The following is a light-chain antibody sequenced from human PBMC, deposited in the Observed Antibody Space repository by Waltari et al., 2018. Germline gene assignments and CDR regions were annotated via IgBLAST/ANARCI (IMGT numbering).Light chain of an antibody. J-gene: IGLJ3*02. Sequence: QPVVTQEPSLSVSPGGAVTLTCPLSSRSLSSTPSASWYQQSPGQTPRTLVYKANIRSSGVPDRFSGSVLGNKAVLIITGAQAEDESTYYCLLYMGSGIWVFGGGTKLTVL. CDR2: KAN. V-gene: IGLV8-61*01. CDR3: LLYMGSGIWV. CDR1: SRSLSSTPS.